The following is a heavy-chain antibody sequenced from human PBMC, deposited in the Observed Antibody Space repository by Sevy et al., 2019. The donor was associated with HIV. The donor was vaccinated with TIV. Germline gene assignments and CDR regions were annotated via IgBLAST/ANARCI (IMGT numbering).Heavy chain of an antibody. CDR2: INPGGGAP. CDR3: ARLYSCGGSCYYFDL. CDR1: GYSFTSRY. J-gene: IGHJ4*02. D-gene: IGHD2-21*01. Sequence: ASVKVSCKSSGYSFTSRYLHWVRQAPGQGLEWMGQINPGGGAPIYAQKFQGRVSMTRNTSTRTTYMDVSSLRSEDTAMYYCARLYSCGGSCYYFDLWGQGTLVTVSS. V-gene: IGHV1-46*01.